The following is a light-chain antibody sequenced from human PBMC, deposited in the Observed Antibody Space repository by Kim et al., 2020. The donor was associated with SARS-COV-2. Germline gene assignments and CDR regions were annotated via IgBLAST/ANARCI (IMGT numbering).Light chain of an antibody. CDR2: DFS. CDR1: SSDFGGYNY. Sequence: GHSDTISCTGTSSDFGGYNYDSWYQQNPRKAPKLMINDFSKRPSGVSKRVSGSKAGNTASLTISGPQAEYEAYYYCGSYTSSRTYVFGTGTKVTVL. J-gene: IGLJ1*01. CDR3: GSYTSSRTYV. V-gene: IGLV2-14*04.